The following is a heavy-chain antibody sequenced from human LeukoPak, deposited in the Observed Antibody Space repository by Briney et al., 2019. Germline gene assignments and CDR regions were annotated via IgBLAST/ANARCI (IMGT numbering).Heavy chain of an antibody. CDR3: ARAEVSWFDP. J-gene: IGHJ5*02. CDR2: ISAYNGNT. V-gene: IGHV1-18*01. D-gene: IGHD1-14*01. Sequence: GASVKVSCKASGYTFTSYAMHWVRQAPGQGLEWVGWISAYNGNTNYAQKLQGRVTMTTDTSTSTAYMELRSLRSDDTAVYYCARAEVSWFDPWGQGTLVTVSS. CDR1: GYTFTSYA.